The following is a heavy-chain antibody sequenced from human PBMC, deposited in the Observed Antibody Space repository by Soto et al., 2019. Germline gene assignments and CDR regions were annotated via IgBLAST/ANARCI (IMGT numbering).Heavy chain of an antibody. CDR3: ARNPYSSGRFDP. D-gene: IGHD6-19*01. CDR2: MTPNSGDT. Sequence: QVQLVQSGAEVKKPGASVKVSCKASGYNFIDYDINWVRQATGQGLEWMGWMTPNSGDTGYAQNFQGRISLTRDTYTGTAYMELTSLESDGTAVYYCARNPYSSGRFDPWGQGTLVTVSS. V-gene: IGHV1-8*01. CDR1: GYNFIDYD. J-gene: IGHJ5*02.